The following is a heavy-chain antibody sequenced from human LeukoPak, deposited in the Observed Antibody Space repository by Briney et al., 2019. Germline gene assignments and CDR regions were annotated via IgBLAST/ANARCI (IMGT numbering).Heavy chain of an antibody. J-gene: IGHJ4*02. D-gene: IGHD1-26*01. CDR3: ARSHSGSYYQFDY. V-gene: IGHV4-39*07. CDR1: GGSISNSNKY. CDR2: IYSSGNT. Sequence: SETLSLTCTVSGGSISNSNKYWGWIRQPPGKGLEWIGSIYSSGNTYYNPSLKSRVTISVDTSKNQFSLKLSSVTAADTAVYYCARSHSGSYYQFDYWGQGTLVTVSS.